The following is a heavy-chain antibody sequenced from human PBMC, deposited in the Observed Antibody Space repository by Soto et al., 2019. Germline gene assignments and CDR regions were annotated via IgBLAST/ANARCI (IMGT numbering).Heavy chain of an antibody. Sequence: QVQLVQSGAEVKKPGSSVKVSCKASGGTFSSYTISWVRQAPGQGLEWMGRIIPILGIANYAQKFQGRVTITADKSTSTAYMELSSLRSEDTAVYYCAGDVVYGDYVFDEYFQHWGQGTLVTVSS. CDR1: GGTFSSYT. D-gene: IGHD4-17*01. CDR2: IIPILGIA. V-gene: IGHV1-69*08. J-gene: IGHJ1*01. CDR3: AGDVVYGDYVFDEYFQH.